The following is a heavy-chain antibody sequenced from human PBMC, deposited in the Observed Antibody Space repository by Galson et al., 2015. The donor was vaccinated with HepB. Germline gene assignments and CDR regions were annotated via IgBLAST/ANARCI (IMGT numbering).Heavy chain of an antibody. CDR2: ISSSSSYI. J-gene: IGHJ4*02. D-gene: IGHD3-10*01. V-gene: IGHV3-21*01. CDR3: ARDLLNWRWFGENDY. CDR1: GFTFSSYS. Sequence: SLRLSCAASGFTFSSYSMNWVRQAPGKGLEWVSSISSSSSYIYYADSVKGRFTISRDNAKNSLYLQMNSLRAEDTAVYYCARDLLNWRWFGENDYWGQGTLVTVSS.